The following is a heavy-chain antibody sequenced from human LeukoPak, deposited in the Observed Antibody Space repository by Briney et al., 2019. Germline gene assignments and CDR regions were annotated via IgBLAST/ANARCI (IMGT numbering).Heavy chain of an antibody. V-gene: IGHV4-59*08. CDR3: PRHDVTTVRGVAYFDY. D-gene: IGHD3-10*01. J-gene: IGHJ4*02. CDR2: IYYSGST. CDR1: GGSISSYY. Sequence: SETLSLTCTVSGGSISSYYWSWIRQPPGKGLEWIGYIYYSGSTNYNPSLKSRVTISVDTSKNQFSLKLSSVTAADTAVYYCPRHDVTTVRGVAYFDYWGQGTLVTVSS.